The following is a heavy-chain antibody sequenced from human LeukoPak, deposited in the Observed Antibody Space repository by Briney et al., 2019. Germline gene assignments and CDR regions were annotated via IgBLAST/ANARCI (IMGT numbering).Heavy chain of an antibody. D-gene: IGHD3-22*01. CDR3: ARDRTVSSGYYYYYYGMDV. CDR2: INAGNGNT. J-gene: IGHJ6*02. V-gene: IGHV1-3*01. CDR1: GYTFTSYA. Sequence: ASVKVSCKASGYTFTSYAMHWVRQAPGQRLEWMGWINAGNGNTKYSQKFQGRVTITRDTSASTAYMELSSLRSEDTAVYYCARDRTVSSGYYYYYYGMDVWGQGTTVTVSS.